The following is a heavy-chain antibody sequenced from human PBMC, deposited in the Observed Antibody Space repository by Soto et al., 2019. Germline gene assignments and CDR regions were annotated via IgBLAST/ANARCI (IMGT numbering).Heavy chain of an antibody. D-gene: IGHD3-10*01. CDR3: ARLSASGPHKPYYFDY. CDR2: IYYSGSP. Sequence: LSLTCTVSGGSITTGGYYCSWIRQHPGKGLEWIGYIYYSGSPYYNPSLKSRVSISVDTSKNQFSLKLSSLTAADTAVYYCARLSASGPHKPYYFDYWGQGTLVTVS. V-gene: IGHV4-31*03. CDR1: GGSITTGGYY. J-gene: IGHJ4*02.